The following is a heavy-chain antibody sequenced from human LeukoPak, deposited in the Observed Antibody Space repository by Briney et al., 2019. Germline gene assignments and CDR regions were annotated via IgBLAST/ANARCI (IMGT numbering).Heavy chain of an antibody. Sequence: SETLSLTCSVSGGSISSYIWSWIRQPPGKGLEWIGYTYTSGSTDYNPSLKSRVTISVDRSKNQFSLKLNSVTAADTAFYYCARQPGTGGINLWGQGTLVTVSS. CDR2: TYTSGST. CDR1: GGSISSYI. V-gene: IGHV4-4*09. J-gene: IGHJ4*02. CDR3: ARQPGTGGINL. D-gene: IGHD3-16*01.